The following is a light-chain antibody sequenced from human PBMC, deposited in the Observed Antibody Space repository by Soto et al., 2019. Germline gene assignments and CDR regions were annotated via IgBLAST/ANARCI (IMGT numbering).Light chain of an antibody. Sequence: QPVVTQPPSVSAAPGQTVTISCSGSSSNIGNNYVSWYQQLPGTAPKLLIYDNNKRPSGIPDRFSGSKSGTSATLGITGLQTGDEADYYCGTWDSSLSAVVFGGGTKLTVL. J-gene: IGLJ3*02. CDR2: DNN. V-gene: IGLV1-51*01. CDR1: SSNIGNNY. CDR3: GTWDSSLSAVV.